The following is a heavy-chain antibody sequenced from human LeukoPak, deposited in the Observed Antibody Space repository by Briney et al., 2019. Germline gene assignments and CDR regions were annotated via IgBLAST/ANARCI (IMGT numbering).Heavy chain of an antibody. Sequence: GRSLRLSCAASGFTFSSYGMHWVRQAPGKGLEWVAFMSSDGSKTHYVDSVKGRFTISRDKSKNTLYLQMSSLRTEDTAVYYCAKDMGSSSWALDYWGQGTLVIVSS. J-gene: IGHJ4*02. V-gene: IGHV3-30*18. CDR3: AKDMGSSSWALDY. CDR2: MSSDGSKT. CDR1: GFTFSSYG. D-gene: IGHD6-6*01.